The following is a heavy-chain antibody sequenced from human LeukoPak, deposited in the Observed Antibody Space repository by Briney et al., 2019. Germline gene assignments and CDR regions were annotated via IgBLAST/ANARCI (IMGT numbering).Heavy chain of an antibody. J-gene: IGHJ4*02. CDR2: IKSEADGGST. D-gene: IGHD6-13*01. Sequence: GGSLRLSCAASGFTFSNTWMSWVRQAPGKGLEWVGRIKSEADGGSTDNAAPVKGRFTISRDDSKNTLYLQMNSLKTEDTAVYFCTTMSDGFSSSWYSGNWGQGTLVTVSS. CDR3: TTMSDGFSSSWYSGN. CDR1: GFTFSNTW. V-gene: IGHV3-15*01.